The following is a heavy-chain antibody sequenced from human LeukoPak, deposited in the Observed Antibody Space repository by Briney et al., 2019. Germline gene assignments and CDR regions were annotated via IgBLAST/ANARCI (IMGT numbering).Heavy chain of an antibody. CDR3: GGSSWYIMRDAFDI. V-gene: IGHV4-4*02. J-gene: IGHJ3*02. CDR1: GGSISSSKR. Sequence: SETLSLTCAVPGGSISSSKRWSWVRQPPRKGLAWIGEIYHSGSTNYNPSLKSRVTISVDKSKNQFSLKLSSVTAADTAVYYCGGSSWYIMRDAFDIWGQGTMVTVSS. CDR2: IYHSGST. D-gene: IGHD6-13*01.